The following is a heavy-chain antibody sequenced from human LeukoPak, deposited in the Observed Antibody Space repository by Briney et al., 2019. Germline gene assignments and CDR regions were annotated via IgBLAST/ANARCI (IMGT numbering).Heavy chain of an antibody. CDR2: INTDGRIT. CDR1: GFTFSTSW. J-gene: IGHJ4*02. V-gene: IGHV3-74*01. Sequence: PGGSLRLSCAASGFTFSTSWMHWLRQGPGKGLGWVSRINTDGRITTYADSVKGRFTISRDNAKNTLYLQMSSLRAEDTAVYYCARGLGSPKDYWGEGTLVTVSA. CDR3: ARGLGSPKDY. D-gene: IGHD1-26*01.